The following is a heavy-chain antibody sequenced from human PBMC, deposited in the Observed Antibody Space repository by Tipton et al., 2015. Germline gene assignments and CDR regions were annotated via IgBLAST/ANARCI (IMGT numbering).Heavy chain of an antibody. V-gene: IGHV4-39*01. CDR2: IHYGGNT. CDR1: GDSISRSNYY. Sequence: TLSLTCTVSGDSISRSNYYWGWIRQPPGMGLEWIASIHYGGNTHYNPSLMSRVTISVDTSKNQFSLTLNSVTAADTAFYYCARKPVVRGAYYSFDYWGQGTLVTVSS. J-gene: IGHJ4*02. D-gene: IGHD3-10*01. CDR3: ARKPVVRGAYYSFDY.